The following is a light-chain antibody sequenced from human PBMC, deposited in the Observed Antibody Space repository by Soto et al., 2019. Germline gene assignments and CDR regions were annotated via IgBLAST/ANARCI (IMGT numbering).Light chain of an antibody. V-gene: IGLV2-14*01. J-gene: IGLJ1*01. CDR3: SSYTSSSSYV. Sequence: QSVLTQPASVSGSPGQSITISCTGTSGDVGGYKYVSWYQQHPDKAPKLIIYDVTNRPSGISNRFSGSKSGNTASLTISGLQADDEADYYCSSYTSSSSYVFGTGTNVTVL. CDR1: SGDVGGYKY. CDR2: DVT.